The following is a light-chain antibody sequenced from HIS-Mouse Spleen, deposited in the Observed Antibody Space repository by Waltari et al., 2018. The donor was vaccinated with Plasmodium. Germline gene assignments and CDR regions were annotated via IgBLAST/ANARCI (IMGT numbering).Light chain of an antibody. CDR1: QSVSSY. V-gene: IGKV3-11*01. J-gene: IGKJ1*01. Sequence: EIVLTQSPATLSLSPGERATLSCRACQSVSSYLAWYQQKPGQAPRLLIYDASNRATGIPARFSGSGSGTDFTLTISSLEPEDFAVYYCQQRSNWPRGTFGQGTKVEIK. CDR2: DAS. CDR3: QQRSNWPRGT.